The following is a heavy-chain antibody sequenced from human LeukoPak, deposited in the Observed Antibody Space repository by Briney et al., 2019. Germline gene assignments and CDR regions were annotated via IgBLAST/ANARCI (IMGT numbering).Heavy chain of an antibody. CDR2: IYYSGST. J-gene: IGHJ4*02. D-gene: IGHD3-22*01. CDR3: ARSAGYYYDSSGYYFDY. Sequence: SETLSLTCTVSGGSISSYYWSWIRRPPGKGLEWLGYIYYSGSTNYNPSLKSRVTISVDTSKNQFSLKLSSVTAADTAVYYCARSAGYYYDSSGYYFDYWGQGTLVTVSS. V-gene: IGHV4-59*01. CDR1: GGSISSYY.